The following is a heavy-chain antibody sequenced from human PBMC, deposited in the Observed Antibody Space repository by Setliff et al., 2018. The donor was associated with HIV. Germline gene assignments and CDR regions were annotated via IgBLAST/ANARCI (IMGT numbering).Heavy chain of an antibody. Sequence: PSETLSLTCAVYGGSVSGHYWGWFRQPPGKGLEWIGEITPSGATNYLPSLKSRVTMSLDTSKNQFSLKMTSVTAADTALYYCSNWNTTIDEDAWGQGTQVTVSS. CDR3: SNWNTTIDEDA. CDR1: GGSVSGHY. V-gene: IGHV4-34*01. D-gene: IGHD5-18*01. J-gene: IGHJ5*02. CDR2: ITPSGAT.